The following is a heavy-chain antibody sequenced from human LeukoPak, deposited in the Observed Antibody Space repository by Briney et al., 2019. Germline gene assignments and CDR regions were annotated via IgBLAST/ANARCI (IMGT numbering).Heavy chain of an antibody. V-gene: IGHV1-69*13. Sequence: SVKVSCKDSGGTFSSYAISWVRQAPGQGLEWMGGIIPIFGTANYAQKFQGRVTITADESTSTAYMELSSLRSEDTAIYYCAGPSSSGVGYWGQGTLVTVSS. J-gene: IGHJ4*02. D-gene: IGHD6-6*01. CDR3: AGPSSSGVGY. CDR2: IIPIFGTA. CDR1: GGTFSSYA.